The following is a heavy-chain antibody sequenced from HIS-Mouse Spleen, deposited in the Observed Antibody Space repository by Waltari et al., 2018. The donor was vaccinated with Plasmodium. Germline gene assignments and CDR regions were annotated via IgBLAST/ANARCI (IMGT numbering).Heavy chain of an antibody. V-gene: IGHV3-23*01. CDR1: VFTFSSYA. Sequence: EVQLLESGGGLVQPGGSLRLSCAASVFTFSSYAMSWVRQAPGKGLEWVSAISGSGGSTYYADSVKGRFTISRDNAKNSLYLQMNSLRAEDTAVYYCASSWYWYFDLWGRGTLVTVSS. D-gene: IGHD6-13*01. CDR3: ASSWYWYFDL. J-gene: IGHJ2*01. CDR2: ISGSGGST.